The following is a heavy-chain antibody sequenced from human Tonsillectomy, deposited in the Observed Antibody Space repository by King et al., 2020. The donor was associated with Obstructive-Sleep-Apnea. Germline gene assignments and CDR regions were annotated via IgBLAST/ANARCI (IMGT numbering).Heavy chain of an antibody. D-gene: IGHD3-22*01. CDR2: ISWNSGNI. J-gene: IGHJ4*02. CDR1: GFTFDDYA. V-gene: IGHV3-9*01. CDR3: AKGYYDTNGYSFDS. Sequence: VQLVESGGGLVQPGRSLRLSCAASGFTFDDYAMHWVRQAPGKGLEWVSGISWNSGNIGYADSVKGRFTISRDNAKNSLYLQMNSLRAEDTALYYCAKGYYDTNGYSFDSWGQGTLVTVSS.